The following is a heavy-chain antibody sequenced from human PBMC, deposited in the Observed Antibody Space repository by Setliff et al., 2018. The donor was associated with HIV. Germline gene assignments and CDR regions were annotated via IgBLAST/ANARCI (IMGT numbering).Heavy chain of an antibody. Sequence: ASVKVSCKASGYTFTSCFMHWVRQAPGQGLEYIGIINPSDGTTAYVERFQGRVSMTSDTSTSTVYMEMSNLRSEDTAIYYCAKEYHTEATGRRLANYFDYWGQGTTVTVSS. J-gene: IGHJ4*03. CDR1: GYTFTSCF. CDR3: AKEYHTEATGRRLANYFDY. CDR2: INPSDGTT. V-gene: IGHV1-46*01. D-gene: IGHD6-13*01.